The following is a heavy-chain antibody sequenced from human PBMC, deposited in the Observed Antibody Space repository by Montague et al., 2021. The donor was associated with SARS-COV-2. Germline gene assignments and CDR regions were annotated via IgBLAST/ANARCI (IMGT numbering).Heavy chain of an antibody. Sequence: SQTLSLTCAVYGGSFSGYYWTWIRQSPGKGLEWIAEINHSGTTNYNFNPSLRSRVTISVDTSKGQFSLKLSPVTAADTGVYYCARWDPQTLTLIGLRGKSASDYWGQGTLVTVSS. CDR3: ARWDPQTLTLIGLRGKSASDY. J-gene: IGHJ4*02. CDR2: INHSGTT. V-gene: IGHV4-34*01. D-gene: IGHD4-23*01. CDR1: GGSFSGYY.